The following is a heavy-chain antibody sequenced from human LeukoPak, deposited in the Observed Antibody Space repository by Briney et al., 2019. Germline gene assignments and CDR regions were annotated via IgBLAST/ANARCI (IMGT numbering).Heavy chain of an antibody. J-gene: IGHJ4*02. V-gene: IGHV3-66*01. D-gene: IGHD3-22*01. Sequence: GGSLRLSCAASGFTFSSYAMSWVRQAPGKGLEWVSVIYSGGSTYYADSVKGRFTISRDNSKNTLYLQMNSLRAEDTAVYYCATSYDSSGYDDYWGQGTLVTVSS. CDR3: ATSYDSSGYDDY. CDR2: IYSGGST. CDR1: GFTFSSYA.